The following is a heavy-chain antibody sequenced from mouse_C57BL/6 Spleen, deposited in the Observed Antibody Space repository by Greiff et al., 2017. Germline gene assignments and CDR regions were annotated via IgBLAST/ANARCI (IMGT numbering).Heavy chain of an antibody. CDR1: GYTFTDYE. V-gene: IGHV1-15*01. D-gene: IGHD1-3*01. Sequence: VQLQESGAELVRPGASVTLSCKASGYTFTDYEMHWVKQTPVHGLEWIGAIDPETGGTAYNQKFKGKAILTADKSSSTAYMELRSLTSEDSAVYYCTRGGSSAYWGQGTLVTVSA. CDR3: TRGGSSAY. CDR2: IDPETGGT. J-gene: IGHJ3*01.